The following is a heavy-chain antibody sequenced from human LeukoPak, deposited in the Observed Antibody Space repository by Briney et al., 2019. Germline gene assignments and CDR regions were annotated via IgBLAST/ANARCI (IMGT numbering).Heavy chain of an antibody. CDR3: ARHSQQQLVLRYNWFDP. D-gene: IGHD6-13*01. Sequence: PSETLSLTCTVSGGSISSSSYYWGWIRQPPGKGLEWIGSIYYSGSTYYNPSLKSRVTISVDTSKNQFSLKLSSVTAADTAVYYCARHSQQQLVLRYNWFDPWGQGTLVTVSS. J-gene: IGHJ5*02. CDR2: IYYSGST. V-gene: IGHV4-39*01. CDR1: GGSISSSSYY.